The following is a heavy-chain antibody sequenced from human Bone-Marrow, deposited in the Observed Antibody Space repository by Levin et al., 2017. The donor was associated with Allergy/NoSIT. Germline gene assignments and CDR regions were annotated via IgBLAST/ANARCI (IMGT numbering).Heavy chain of an antibody. CDR3: ARDPSPYSNYVANWFDH. V-gene: IGHV3-33*01. CDR1: GFTFSNYG. Sequence: QPGESLKISCAASGFTFSNYGLHWVRQAPGKGLEWVAVTRYDESKTYYADSVKGRFTISRDNSKNTLYLQMNGLRVEDTAVYYCARDPSPYSNYVANWFDHWGQGTLVTVSS. CDR2: TRYDESKT. D-gene: IGHD4-11*01. J-gene: IGHJ5*02.